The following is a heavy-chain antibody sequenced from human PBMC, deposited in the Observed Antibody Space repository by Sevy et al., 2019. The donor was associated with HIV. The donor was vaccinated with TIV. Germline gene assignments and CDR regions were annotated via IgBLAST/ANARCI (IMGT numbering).Heavy chain of an antibody. CDR1: GIIFTSSG. V-gene: IGHV3-30*18. D-gene: IGHD3-9*01. Sequence: GGSLRLSCVVSGIIFTSSGMHWVRQAPGKGLEWVAVISYHGRDEFYADSVKGRFTISRDNSKNILYLQMNGLRIEDTAVYYCAKDFTGYNGMDVWGQGTMVTVSS. J-gene: IGHJ6*02. CDR2: ISYHGRDE. CDR3: AKDFTGYNGMDV.